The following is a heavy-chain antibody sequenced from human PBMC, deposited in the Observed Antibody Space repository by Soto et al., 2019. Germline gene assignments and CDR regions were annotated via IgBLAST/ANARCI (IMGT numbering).Heavy chain of an antibody. V-gene: IGHV4-59*01. CDR2: IYYSGST. D-gene: IGHD3-22*01. CDR3: AVYRYYYDSSGYLVGWFDP. Sequence: SETLSLTCTVSGGSISSYYWIWIRQPPGKGLEWIGYIYYSGSTNYNPSLKSRVTISVDTSKNQFSLKLSSVTAADTAVYYCAVYRYYYDSSGYLVGWFDPWGQGTLVTVSS. J-gene: IGHJ5*02. CDR1: GGSISSYY.